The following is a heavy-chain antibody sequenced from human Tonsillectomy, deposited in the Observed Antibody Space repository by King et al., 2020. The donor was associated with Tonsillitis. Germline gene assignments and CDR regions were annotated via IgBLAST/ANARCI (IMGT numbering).Heavy chain of an antibody. CDR3: VRDSNWYYMDV. CDR1: GLPFSSFA. Sequence: VQLVESGGGLVQPGGSLRLSCSASGLPFSSFAMHWVRLAPGKGLQSVSDISDIGGSTNYADSVKGRFTNSRDNSKNTLYLQMSSLRAEDTAVYYCVRDSNWYYMDVWGRGTTVTVSS. V-gene: IGHV3-64D*06. J-gene: IGHJ6*03. CDR2: ISDIGGST.